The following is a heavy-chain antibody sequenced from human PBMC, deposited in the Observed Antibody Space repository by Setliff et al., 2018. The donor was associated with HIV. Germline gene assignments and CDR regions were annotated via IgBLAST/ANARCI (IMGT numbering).Heavy chain of an antibody. V-gene: IGHV1-3*03. CDR2: INTVNGNR. Sequence: GASVKVSCKASGYTFTSYVMHWVRQAPGQRLEWIGWINTVNGNRKYSQEFQGRITITRDTSASTVYMEVSSLRSEDMAVYHCAREGAAAGLDLDYWGQGTLVTVSS. CDR1: GYTFTSYV. J-gene: IGHJ4*02. CDR3: AREGAAAGLDLDY. D-gene: IGHD6-13*01.